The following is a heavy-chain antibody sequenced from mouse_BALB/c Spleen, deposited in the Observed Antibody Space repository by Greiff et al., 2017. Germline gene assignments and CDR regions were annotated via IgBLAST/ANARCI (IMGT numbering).Heavy chain of an antibody. J-gene: IGHJ3*01. V-gene: IGHV5-4*02. D-gene: IGHD2-14*01. CDR2: ISDGGSYT. Sequence: EVQLVESGGGLVKPGGSLKLSCAASGFTFSAYYMYWVRQTPEKRLEWVATISDGGSYTYYPDSVKGRFTISRDNAKNNLYLQMSSLKSEDTAMYYCARGEVRREFADWGQGTLVTVSA. CDR3: ARGEVRREFAD. CDR1: GFTFSAYY.